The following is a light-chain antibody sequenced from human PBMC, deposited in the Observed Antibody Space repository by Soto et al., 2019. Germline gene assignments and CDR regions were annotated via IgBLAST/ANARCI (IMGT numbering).Light chain of an antibody. Sequence: DIQMTQSPSTVSASVGDRVTITCRASQSISSFVAWYQQKPGKAPKLLIYDASSLESGVPSTFSGSGSGREFTLTISSLEPDDFATYYCQHYNSYPWTFGQGTMADIK. CDR2: DAS. V-gene: IGKV1-5*01. J-gene: IGKJ1*01. CDR3: QHYNSYPWT. CDR1: QSISSF.